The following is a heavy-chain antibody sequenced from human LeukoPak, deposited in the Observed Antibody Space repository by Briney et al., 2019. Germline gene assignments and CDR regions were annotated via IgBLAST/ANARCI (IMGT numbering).Heavy chain of an antibody. CDR1: GGSINSSSYY. J-gene: IGHJ4*02. Sequence: SETLSLTCTVSGGSINSSSYYWGWIRQPPGEALEWIGSIYHSGYTYYNPSLKSRVTISVDTSKSQFSLKLSSVTAADTAVYYCARSFMFRGVTVDYWGQGTLLTVSS. CDR2: IYHSGYT. CDR3: ARSFMFRGVTVDY. V-gene: IGHV4-39*01. D-gene: IGHD3-10*01.